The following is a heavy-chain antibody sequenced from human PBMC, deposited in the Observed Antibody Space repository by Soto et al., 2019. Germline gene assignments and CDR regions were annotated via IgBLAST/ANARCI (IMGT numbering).Heavy chain of an antibody. CDR2: ISGSGGST. J-gene: IGHJ4*02. V-gene: IGHV3-23*01. CDR3: ARPDYRDYVMFRF. D-gene: IGHD4-17*01. Sequence: GGSLRLSCAASGVTFSSYAMSWVRQAPGKGLEWVSAISGSGGSTYYADSVKGRFTISRDNSKNTLYLQMNSLRAEDTAVYYCARPDYRDYVMFRFWGQGALVTVSS. CDR1: GVTFSSYA.